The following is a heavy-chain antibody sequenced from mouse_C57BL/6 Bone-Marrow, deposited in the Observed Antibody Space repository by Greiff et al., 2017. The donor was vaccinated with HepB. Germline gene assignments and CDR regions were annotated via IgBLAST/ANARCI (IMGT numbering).Heavy chain of an antibody. CDR3: AREGRIYYGNYGAMDY. CDR1: GFTFSDFY. CDR2: SRNKANDYTT. D-gene: IGHD2-1*01. Sequence: EVKLMESGGGLVQSGRSLRLSCATSGFTFSDFYMEWVRQAPGKGLEWIAASRNKANDYTTEYSASVKGRFIVSRDTSQSILYLQMNALTSEDSAVYYCAREGRIYYGNYGAMDYWGQGTSVTVSS. V-gene: IGHV7-1*01. J-gene: IGHJ4*01.